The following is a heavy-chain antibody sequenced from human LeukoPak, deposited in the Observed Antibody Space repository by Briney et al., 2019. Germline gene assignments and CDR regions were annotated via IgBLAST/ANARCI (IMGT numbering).Heavy chain of an antibody. Sequence: ASVKVSCKASGYTFTGYYMHWVRQAPGQGLEWMGWINPNSGGTNYAQKFQGRVTMTRDTSISTAYMELSRLRSDDTAVYYCARDTTGTTPDYYYYYYYMDVWGKGTTVTVSS. J-gene: IGHJ6*03. CDR3: ARDTTGTTPDYYYYYYYMDV. V-gene: IGHV1-2*02. CDR2: INPNSGGT. CDR1: GYTFTGYY. D-gene: IGHD1-1*01.